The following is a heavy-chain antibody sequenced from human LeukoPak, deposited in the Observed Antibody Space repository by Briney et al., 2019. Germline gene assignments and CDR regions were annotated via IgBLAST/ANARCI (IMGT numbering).Heavy chain of an antibody. CDR2: IQSDGSKT. J-gene: IGHJ1*01. Sequence: PGGSLRLSCAASGFSFSNYGMHWVRQAPGKGLEWVALIQSDGSKTYSADSVKGRFTISRDNFKNTLYLQMNSLRAEDTAVYYCAKEGYYNFEHWGQGTLVTVSS. D-gene: IGHD3-10*01. V-gene: IGHV3-30*02. CDR1: GFSFSNYG. CDR3: AKEGYYNFEH.